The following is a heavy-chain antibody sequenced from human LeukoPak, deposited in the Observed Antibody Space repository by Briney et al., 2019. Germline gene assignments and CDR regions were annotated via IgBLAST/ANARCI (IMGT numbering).Heavy chain of an antibody. CDR1: GFTFSDYY. CDR2: ISSSGSTI. V-gene: IGHV3-11*01. D-gene: IGHD2-8*01. CDR3: ARASLMVYAPNDY. J-gene: IGHJ4*02. Sequence: GGSLRLSCAASGFTFSDYYMSWIRQAPGKGLEWVSYISSSGSTIYYADSVKGRFTTSRDNAKNSLYLQMNSLRAEDTAVYYCARASLMVYAPNDYWGQGTLVTVSS.